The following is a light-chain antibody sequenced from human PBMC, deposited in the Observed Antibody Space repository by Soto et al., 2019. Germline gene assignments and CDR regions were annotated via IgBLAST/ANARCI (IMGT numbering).Light chain of an antibody. CDR3: QQYGSSPIT. Sequence: EIVLTQSPATLSLSPGERATLSCRASQSVSSNLAWYQQKPGQAHRLLIYGASSRATGIQDRFSGSGSGADFTLTISRLEPEDFAVYYCQQYGSSPITFGQGTRLEIK. CDR2: GAS. V-gene: IGKV3-20*01. CDR1: QSVSSN. J-gene: IGKJ5*01.